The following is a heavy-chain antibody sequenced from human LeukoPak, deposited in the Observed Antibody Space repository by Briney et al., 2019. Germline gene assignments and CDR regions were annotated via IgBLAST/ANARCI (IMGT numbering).Heavy chain of an antibody. J-gene: IGHJ3*02. Sequence: SETLSLTCNVSGGSTSSYYWSWIRQPPGKGLEWIGYIYYSGSTNSNPSLKSRVTISVDTSKNQFSLMLNSVTAADTAVYYCARSYYDSFDIWGQGTLITVSS. V-gene: IGHV4-59*08. CDR3: ARSYYDSFDI. D-gene: IGHD3-10*01. CDR2: IYYSGST. CDR1: GGSTSSYY.